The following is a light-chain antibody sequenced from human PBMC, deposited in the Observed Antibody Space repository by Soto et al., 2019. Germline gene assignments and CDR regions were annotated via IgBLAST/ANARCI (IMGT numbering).Light chain of an antibody. CDR3: NSYAGNNNMV. Sequence: QSALTQPPSASGSPGQSVTISCTGTSSDVGGSNYVSWYQQHPGKAPKLMIYEVNKRPSGVPDRLSGSKSGNTASLTVSGLQPDDEGDYYCNSYAGNNNMVFGGGTKLTVL. V-gene: IGLV2-8*01. J-gene: IGLJ2*01. CDR1: SSDVGGSNY. CDR2: EVN.